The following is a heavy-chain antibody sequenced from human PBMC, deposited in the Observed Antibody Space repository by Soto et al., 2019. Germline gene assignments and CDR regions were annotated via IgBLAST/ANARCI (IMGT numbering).Heavy chain of an antibody. CDR1: GGSISSYY. CDR2: IYYSGST. Sequence: PSETLSLTCTVSGGSISSYYWSWIRQPPGKGLEWIGYIYYSGSTNYNPSLKSRVTISVDTSNNQFSLKLSSVTAADTAVYYCARGNPTMDYYDSSGYAGPGGGFDYWGQGTLVTVSS. J-gene: IGHJ4*02. CDR3: ARGNPTMDYYDSSGYAGPGGGFDY. V-gene: IGHV4-59*01. D-gene: IGHD3-22*01.